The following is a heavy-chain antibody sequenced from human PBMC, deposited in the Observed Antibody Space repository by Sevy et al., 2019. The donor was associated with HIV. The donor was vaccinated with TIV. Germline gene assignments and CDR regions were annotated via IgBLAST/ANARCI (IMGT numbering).Heavy chain of an antibody. CDR1: GFTLSSYT. D-gene: IGHD2-21*01. Sequence: GGSLRLSCEASGFTLSSYTMNWVRQSPEKGLEWVATFDRTDITHYADSVKGRFIISRDTAKNSLFLQMNSLRDDDTAMYFCVRDERAIASHFDYWGRGTLVNVSS. J-gene: IGHJ4*02. V-gene: IGHV3-48*02. CDR3: VRDERAIASHFDY. CDR2: FDRTDIT.